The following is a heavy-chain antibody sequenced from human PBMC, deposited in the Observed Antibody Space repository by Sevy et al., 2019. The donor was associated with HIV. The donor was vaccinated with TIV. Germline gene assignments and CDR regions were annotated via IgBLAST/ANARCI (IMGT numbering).Heavy chain of an antibody. CDR2: IRQEGSEK. CDR3: ASSRTTSFGWD. Sequence: GGSLRLSCAASGFTFNNYWMSWVRQAPGTGLELVANIRQEGSEKCYLETVKGRFTISSDNAKTSLFLQMNSLRAEDTAVYYCASSRTTSFGWDWGQGTLVTVSS. D-gene: IGHD1-26*01. V-gene: IGHV3-7*01. CDR1: GFTFNNYW. J-gene: IGHJ4*02.